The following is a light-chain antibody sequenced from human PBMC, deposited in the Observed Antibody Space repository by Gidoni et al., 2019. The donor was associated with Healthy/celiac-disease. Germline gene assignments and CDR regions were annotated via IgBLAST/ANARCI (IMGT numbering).Light chain of an antibody. CDR2: SAS. J-gene: IGKJ2*02. Sequence: DIQMTQSPSSLSASIGDRVTITCRASQSISSYLNWYQQKPGKAPNLLIYSASSLQSWFPSRFSGIGSGTDFTLTISSLQPYDFATYYCQQSYSTPCTFGQGTKLEIK. V-gene: IGKV1-39*01. CDR1: QSISSY. CDR3: QQSYSTPCT.